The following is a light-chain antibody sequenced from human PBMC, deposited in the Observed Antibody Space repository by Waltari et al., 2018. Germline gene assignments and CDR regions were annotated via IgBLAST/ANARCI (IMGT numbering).Light chain of an antibody. CDR1: QSVSSY. CDR3: QQRSNWPWT. J-gene: IGKJ1*01. Sequence: EIVLTQSPATLSLSPGERATLSCRASQSVSSYLAWYQQKPGQAPRLPIYDASNRATGIPARFSGSGSGTDFTLTISSLEPEDFAVYYCQQRSNWPWTFGQGTKLEIK. CDR2: DAS. V-gene: IGKV3-11*01.